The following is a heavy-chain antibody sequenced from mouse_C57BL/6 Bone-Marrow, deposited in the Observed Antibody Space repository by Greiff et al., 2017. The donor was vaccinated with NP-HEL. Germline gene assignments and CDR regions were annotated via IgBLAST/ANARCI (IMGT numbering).Heavy chain of an antibody. D-gene: IGHD2-4*01. J-gene: IGHJ3*01. CDR1: GFTFTDYY. CDR2: IRNKANGYTT. Sequence: EVHLVESGGGLVQPGGSLSLSCAASGFTFTDYYMSWVRQPPGKALEWLGFIRNKANGYTTEYSASVKGRFTISRDNSQSILYLQMNALRAEDSATYYCAKGLRRFAYWGQGTLVTVSA. CDR3: AKGLRRFAY. V-gene: IGHV7-3*01.